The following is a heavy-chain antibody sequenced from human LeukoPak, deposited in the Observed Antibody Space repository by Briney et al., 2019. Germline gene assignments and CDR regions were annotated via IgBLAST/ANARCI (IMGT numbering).Heavy chain of an antibody. V-gene: IGHV4-34*01. D-gene: IGHD3-10*01. CDR3: ARESPMVRGVIGVFDY. Sequence: MPGGSLRLSCAASGFTFSTYSMNWIRQPPGKGLEWIGEINHSGSTNYNPSLKSRVTISVDTSKNQFSLKLSSVTAADTAVYYCARESPMVRGVIGVFDYWGQGTLVTVSS. CDR2: INHSGST. CDR1: GFTFSTYS. J-gene: IGHJ4*02.